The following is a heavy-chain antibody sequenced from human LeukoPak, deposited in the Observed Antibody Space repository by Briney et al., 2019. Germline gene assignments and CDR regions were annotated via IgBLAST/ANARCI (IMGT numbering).Heavy chain of an antibody. CDR2: ISYSGST. J-gene: IGHJ4*02. Sequence: SETLSLTCTVSGXSITSDYGSWIRQPPGKGLEWIGYISYSGSTSYDPSLKSRVTISGDSSKKQFSLKLSSVTAADTAVYYCARFYYDSRGYWYYFDYWGQGTLVTVSS. D-gene: IGHD3-22*01. CDR3: ARFYYDSRGYWYYFDY. CDR1: GXSITSDY. V-gene: IGHV4-59*08.